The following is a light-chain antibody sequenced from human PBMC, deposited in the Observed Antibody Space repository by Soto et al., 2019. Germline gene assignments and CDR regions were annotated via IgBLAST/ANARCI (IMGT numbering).Light chain of an antibody. CDR1: QSVSSY. V-gene: IGKV3-20*01. J-gene: IGKJ3*01. CDR3: QQYGNSRVT. CDR2: SAS. Sequence: IVLTQSPGTLSLSSGERATLSCRASQSVSSYLAWYQHKPGQAPRLLIYSASSRATGVADRFSGSGSGTDFTLTISRLEPEDFAVYYCQQYGNSRVTFGPGTKVDIK.